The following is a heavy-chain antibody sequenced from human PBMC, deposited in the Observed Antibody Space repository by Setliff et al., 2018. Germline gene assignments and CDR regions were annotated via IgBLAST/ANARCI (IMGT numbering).Heavy chain of an antibody. D-gene: IGHD3-9*01. CDR1: GGSFSGYY. CDR2: IYYSGST. V-gene: IGHV4-34*01. CDR3: ARTLYDYDILTGPGYYFDY. J-gene: IGHJ4*02. Sequence: PSETLSLTCAVYGGSFSGYYWSWLRQPPGKGLEWIGSIYYSGSTYYNPSLKSRVTISVDTSKNQFSLKLSSVTAADTAVYYCARTLYDYDILTGPGYYFDYWGQGTLVTVSS.